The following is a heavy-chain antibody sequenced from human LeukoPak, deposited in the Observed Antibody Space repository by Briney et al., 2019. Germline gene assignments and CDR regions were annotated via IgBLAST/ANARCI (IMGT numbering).Heavy chain of an antibody. Sequence: SETLSLTCTVSGGSISSSSYYWGWIRQPPGKGLEWIGSIYYSGSTYYNPSLKSRVTISVDTSKNQFSLKLSSVTAADTAVYYCAREIIAVAGTESDYWGQGTLVTVSS. CDR2: IYYSGST. V-gene: IGHV4-39*07. D-gene: IGHD6-19*01. J-gene: IGHJ4*02. CDR3: AREIIAVAGTESDY. CDR1: GGSISSSSYY.